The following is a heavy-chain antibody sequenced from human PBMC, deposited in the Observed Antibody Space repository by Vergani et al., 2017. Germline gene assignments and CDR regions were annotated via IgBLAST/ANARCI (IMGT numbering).Heavy chain of an antibody. CDR3: ARDSFRGVSFDY. CDR1: GYTFTSYA. Sequence: QVQLVQSGAEVKKPGASVMVSCKASGYTFTSYAMHWVRQAPGQRLEWMGWINAGNGNTKYSQKFQGRVTITRDTSASTAYMELSSLRSEDTAVYYCARDSFRGVSFDYWGQGTLVTVSS. V-gene: IGHV1-3*01. CDR2: INAGNGNT. D-gene: IGHD3-10*01. J-gene: IGHJ4*02.